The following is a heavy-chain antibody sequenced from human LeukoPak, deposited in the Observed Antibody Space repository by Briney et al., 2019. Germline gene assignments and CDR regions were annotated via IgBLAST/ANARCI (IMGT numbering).Heavy chain of an antibody. CDR2: ISGSGGTT. CDR1: GFTFPNFA. D-gene: IGHD2-15*01. V-gene: IGHV3-23*01. Sequence: GGSLRLSCAASGFTFPNFAMSWVRQAPGKGLEWVSAISGSGGTTFYADAVKGRFTIPRDNSKNTLYLQMNSLSAEDTAEYYCAKGETEGGGLAHAHWGQGTLVTVSS. CDR3: AKGETEGGGLAHAH. J-gene: IGHJ4*02.